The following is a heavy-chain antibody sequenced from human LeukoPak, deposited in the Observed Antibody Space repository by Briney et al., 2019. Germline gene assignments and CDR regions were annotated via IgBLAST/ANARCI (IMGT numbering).Heavy chain of an antibody. CDR1: GGTFSSYA. V-gene: IGHV1-69*13. D-gene: IGHD3-10*01. Sequence: SVKVSCKASGGTFSSYAINWVRQAPGQGLEWMGGIVPIFGTTNYAQKFQGRVTITADESTSTAYMELSSLRSEDTAVYYCARDRGLLSTFDYWGQGTLVTVSS. J-gene: IGHJ4*02. CDR3: ARDRGLLSTFDY. CDR2: IVPIFGTT.